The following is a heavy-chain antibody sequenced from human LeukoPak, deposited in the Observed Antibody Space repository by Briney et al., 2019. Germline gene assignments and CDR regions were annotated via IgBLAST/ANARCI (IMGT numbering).Heavy chain of an antibody. CDR1: GYTFTSYG. CDR3: ARRATLFYSSTWYVLDAFDI. CDR2: ISAYNGNT. V-gene: IGHV1-18*01. D-gene: IGHD6-13*01. J-gene: IGHJ3*02. Sequence: ASVKVSFKASGYTFTSYGISWVRQAPGQGLEWLGWISAYNGNTNYAQKLQGRVTMTTDTSTTTAYMELRSLRSDDTAVYYCARRATLFYSSTWYVLDAFDIWGPGTMVTVSS.